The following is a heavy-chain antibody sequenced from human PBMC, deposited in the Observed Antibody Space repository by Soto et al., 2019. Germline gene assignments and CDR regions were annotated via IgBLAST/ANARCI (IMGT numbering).Heavy chain of an antibody. CDR2: MNPNSGGS. D-gene: IGHD1-7*01. J-gene: IGHJ3*01. CDR3: ARERHLNSPSGAFDL. CDR1: GYNFIAQN. Sequence: QVHLVQSGAEVKKPGASVKVSCMASGYNFIAQNIHWVRQAPGLGLEWMGKMNPNSGGSDYAQECQGRFTVTRDTSISTVYMALTSLKSDDTAVYYCARERHLNSPSGAFDLWGQGTMVIVSS. V-gene: IGHV1-2*02.